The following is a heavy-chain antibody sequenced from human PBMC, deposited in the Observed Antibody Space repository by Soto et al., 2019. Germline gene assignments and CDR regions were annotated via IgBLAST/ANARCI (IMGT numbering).Heavy chain of an antibody. J-gene: IGHJ4*02. V-gene: IGHV4-39*01. CDR1: GDSISSSSYY. CDR2: INYLGST. D-gene: IGHD3-22*01. CDR3: ARHRPSRYYVTSGYFPDF. Sequence: PSQTLSLTCTVSGDSISSSSYYWGWIRQPPGKGLEWFGIINYLGSTYYSPPLESQGTISIDTSKNQFAVKLSSVTAADTAVYYCARHRPSRYYVTSGYFPDFWGQGALVTVSA.